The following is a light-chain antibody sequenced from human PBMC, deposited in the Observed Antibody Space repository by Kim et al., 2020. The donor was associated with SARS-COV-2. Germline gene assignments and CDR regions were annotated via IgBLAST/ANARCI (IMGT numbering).Light chain of an antibody. CDR2: GAS. Sequence: SPGERATLSSKASQSVSRTYLAWYQQKPGQAPRLLVYGASSRATGIPDRFSGSGSGTDFTLTISRLEPEDFAVHYCQQYGSSPLTFGGGTKVDIK. J-gene: IGKJ4*01. CDR3: QQYGSSPLT. V-gene: IGKV3-20*01. CDR1: QSVSRTY.